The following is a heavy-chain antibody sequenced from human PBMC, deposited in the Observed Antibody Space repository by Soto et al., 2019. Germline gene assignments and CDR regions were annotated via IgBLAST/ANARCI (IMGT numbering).Heavy chain of an antibody. D-gene: IGHD6-19*01. CDR1: GFPFGENA. J-gene: IGHJ4*02. CDR3: AKEDISSGSLDY. CDR2: ISDSGATT. Sequence: PGGSLRLSCAASGFPFGENAMSWVRQAPGKGLEWVSGISDSGATTYYADSVRGRFTISRDNSKNTLYLQMKSLRAEDSASYYCAKEDISSGSLDYWGQGALVTVSS. V-gene: IGHV3-23*01.